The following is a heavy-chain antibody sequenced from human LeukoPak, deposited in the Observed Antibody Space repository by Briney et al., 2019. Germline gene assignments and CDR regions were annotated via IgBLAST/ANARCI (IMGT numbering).Heavy chain of an antibody. D-gene: IGHD6-13*01. CDR1: GGFFSGCY. V-gene: IGHV4-34*01. Sequence: AETLSLTCAVYGGFFSGCYWSWLRQPPGKGLEWVGEINRRGSTNYNPSLKSRVTISVDTSKNQFSLKLSYVTAADTAVYYCARPRTGSSWYDYYYYMDVWGKGTTVTVSS. CDR2: INRRGST. CDR3: ARPRTGSSWYDYYYYMDV. J-gene: IGHJ6*03.